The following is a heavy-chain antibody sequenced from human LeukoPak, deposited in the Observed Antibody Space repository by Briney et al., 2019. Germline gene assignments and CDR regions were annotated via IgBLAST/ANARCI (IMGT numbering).Heavy chain of an antibody. Sequence: SQTLSLTCTVSGGSISSGGYYWSWIRQHPGKGLEWIGYIYYSGSTYYNPSLKSRVTISVDRSKNQFSLKLSSVTAADTAVYYCARQVTIFGVVILYYFDYWGQGTLVTVSS. CDR2: IYYSGST. D-gene: IGHD3-3*01. J-gene: IGHJ4*02. CDR3: ARQVTIFGVVILYYFDY. CDR1: GGSISSGGYY. V-gene: IGHV4-31*03.